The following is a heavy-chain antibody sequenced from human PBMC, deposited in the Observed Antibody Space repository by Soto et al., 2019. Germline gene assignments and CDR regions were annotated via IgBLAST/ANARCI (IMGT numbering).Heavy chain of an antibody. Sequence: EVQLVESGEGLVQPGGSLRLSCAASGFIVSNYYMSWVRQAPGKGLAWVSVIYSGGSTYYADYVKGRFTISREDSENTVYRQMNTVTAEDTSIYYCARDRGGTSVADVFDIWRQGTMVTVSS. D-gene: IGHD6-19*01. V-gene: IGHV3-53*04. CDR1: GFIVSNYY. CDR3: ARDRGGTSVADVFDI. J-gene: IGHJ3*02. CDR2: IYSGGST.